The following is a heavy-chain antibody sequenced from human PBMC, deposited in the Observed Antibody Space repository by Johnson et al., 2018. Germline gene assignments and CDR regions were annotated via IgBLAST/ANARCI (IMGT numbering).Heavy chain of an antibody. D-gene: IGHD1-26*01. Sequence: QVELGQGGAEVKEAGASLKIWCKPSGHSTTSDELNWVRQATGQGLEWMGWMNPHNGNTGYAQKFKGRVTMTRDTSTNTAYMELNSLTSEDTAIYFCARNMYSFHAFDVWGQGTMLTVSS. J-gene: IGHJ3*01. V-gene: IGHV1-8*01. CDR3: ARNMYSFHAFDV. CDR2: MNPHNGNT. CDR1: GHSTTSDE.